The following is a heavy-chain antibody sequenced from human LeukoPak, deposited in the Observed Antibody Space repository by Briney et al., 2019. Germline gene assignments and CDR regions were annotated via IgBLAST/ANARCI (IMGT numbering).Heavy chain of an antibody. J-gene: IGHJ6*02. V-gene: IGHV3-48*03. CDR3: ARDRDYYGMDV. CDR2: ISSSGSTI. CDR1: RFTFSSYE. Sequence: GGSLRLSCAASRFTFSSYEMNWVRQAPGKGLEWVSYISSSGSTIYYADSVKGRFTISRDNAKNSLYLQMNSLRAEDTAVYYCARDRDYYGMDVWGQGTTVTVSS.